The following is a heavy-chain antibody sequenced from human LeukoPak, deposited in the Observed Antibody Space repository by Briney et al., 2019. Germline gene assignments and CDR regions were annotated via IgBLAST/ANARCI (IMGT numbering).Heavy chain of an antibody. D-gene: IGHD1-26*01. V-gene: IGHV4-39*07. CDR2: IFYSGST. CDR1: GGSISTSNYY. Sequence: SETLSLTRTVSGGSISTSNYYWGWIRQPPGKGLEWIGNIFYSGSTYYSPSLKSRVTISLDTSRNQFSLKLSSVTAADTAVYYCARGGGSYRYYYMDVWGKGTTVTVSS. J-gene: IGHJ6*03. CDR3: ARGGGSYRYYYMDV.